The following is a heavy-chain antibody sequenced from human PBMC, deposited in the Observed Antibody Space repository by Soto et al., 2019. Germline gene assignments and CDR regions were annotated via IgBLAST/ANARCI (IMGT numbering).Heavy chain of an antibody. D-gene: IGHD4-17*01. J-gene: IGHJ4*02. CDR1: GFTFSNPW. V-gene: IGHV3-15*01. CDR2: IKSKTDGGTT. Sequence: EVQLVESGGGLVKPGGSLRLSCAASGFTFSNPWMSWVRQAPGKGLEWVGRIKSKTDGGTTDYAAPVKGRFTISRDDSKNTLYLQMNSLKTEDTAVYYCTTQRGDYALFFYDYWGQGTLVTVSS. CDR3: TTQRGDYALFFYDY.